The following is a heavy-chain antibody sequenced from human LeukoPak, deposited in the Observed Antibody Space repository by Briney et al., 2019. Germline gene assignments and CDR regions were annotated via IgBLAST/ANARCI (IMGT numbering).Heavy chain of an antibody. CDR1: GYSISSGYY. Sequence: PSETLSLTCTVSGYSISSGYYWGWIRQPPGKGLEWIGSIYHSGSTYYNPSLKSRVTISVDTSKNQFSLKLSSVTAADTAVYYCARALLNCGGDCYPCYFDYWGQGTLVTVSS. CDR3: ARALLNCGGDCYPCYFDY. J-gene: IGHJ4*02. CDR2: IYHSGST. V-gene: IGHV4-38-2*02. D-gene: IGHD2-21*01.